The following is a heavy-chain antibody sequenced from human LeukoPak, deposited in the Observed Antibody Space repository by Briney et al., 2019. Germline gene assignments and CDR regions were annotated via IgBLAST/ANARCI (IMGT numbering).Heavy chain of an antibody. CDR1: GFSFSSYA. CDR2: INPSGDST. CDR3: AKHYWGDSFDF. V-gene: IGHV3-23*01. Sequence: GGSLRLSCAASGFSFSSYAMSWVRQAPGKGLEWVSVINPSGDSTHYADSVKGRFTISRDNSKNTLSLQMNSLRAEDTAVYYCAKHYWGDSFDFWGQGTMATVSS. J-gene: IGHJ3*01. D-gene: IGHD3-16*01.